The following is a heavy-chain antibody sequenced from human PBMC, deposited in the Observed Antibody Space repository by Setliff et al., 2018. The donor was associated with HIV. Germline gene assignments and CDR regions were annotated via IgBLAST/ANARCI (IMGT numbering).Heavy chain of an antibody. Sequence: GGSLRLSCAASGFTFSTHTMNWVRQMPGKGFEWISCIADGARAIHYADSVKGRCTVSRDAAKNSLYLQMNSLRSEDTAVYFCARPTNIDTLYYGSQSFYMYYYGLDVWGQGTTVTVSS. CDR1: GFTFSTHT. D-gene: IGHD1-26*01. V-gene: IGHV3-48*04. CDR3: ARPTNIDTLYYGSQSFYMYYYGLDV. J-gene: IGHJ6*02. CDR2: IADGARAI.